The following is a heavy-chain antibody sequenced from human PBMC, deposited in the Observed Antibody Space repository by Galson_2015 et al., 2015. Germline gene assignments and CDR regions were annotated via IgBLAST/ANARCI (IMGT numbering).Heavy chain of an antibody. D-gene: IGHD6-25*01. CDR2: IYDSGYT. V-gene: IGHV3-53*01. Sequence: SLRLSCAASGFTVSTSYMSWVRRAPGKGLEWISVIYDSGYTYYADSVKGRFTISRDNSKNTLYLQMNSLRAEDTAVYYCARDSSGPGYWGQGTLVTVSS. CDR1: GFTVSTSY. J-gene: IGHJ4*02. CDR3: ARDSSGPGY.